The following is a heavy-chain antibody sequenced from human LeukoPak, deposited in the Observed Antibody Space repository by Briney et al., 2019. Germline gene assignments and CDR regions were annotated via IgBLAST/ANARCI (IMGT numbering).Heavy chain of an antibody. CDR3: ARCSGWLNFDN. J-gene: IGHJ4*02. D-gene: IGHD6-19*01. Sequence: SQTLSLTCAISGDRVSSNSADWNWIRQSPSRGLEWLGRTYYRSKWYNDYAVSVNSRITINPDTSKNQFSQQLNSVTPEDTAVYYCARCSGWLNFDNWGQGTLVTVSS. CDR2: TYYRSKWYN. V-gene: IGHV6-1*01. CDR1: GDRVSSNSAD.